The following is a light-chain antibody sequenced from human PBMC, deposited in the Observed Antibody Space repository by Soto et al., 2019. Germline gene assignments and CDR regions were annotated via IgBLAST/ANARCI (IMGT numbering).Light chain of an antibody. CDR3: CACAGRSTVV. V-gene: IGLV2-23*02. CDR2: DVS. CDR1: SSDVGSYNL. J-gene: IGLJ3*02. Sequence: QSVLTQPASVSGSPGQSITISCTGTSSDVGSYNLVYWYQQHPGKAPKVMIYDVSQRPSGVSKRFSGSKSGNTASLTISGVQAEDDDDYYCCACAGRSTVVFGGGTKLTVL.